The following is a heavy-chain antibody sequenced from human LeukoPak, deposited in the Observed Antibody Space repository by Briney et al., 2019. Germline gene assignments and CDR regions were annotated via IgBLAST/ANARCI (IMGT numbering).Heavy chain of an antibody. CDR2: IKQDGSEK. CDR1: GFTFSSYW. D-gene: IGHD3-22*01. CDR3: ASSRYDSSGYYGIIGY. V-gene: IGHV3-7*01. Sequence: HPGGSLRLSCAASGFTFSSYWMSWVRQAPGKGLEWVANIKQDGSEKYYVDSVKGRFTISRDNAKNSLYLQMNSLRAEDTALYYCASSRYDSSGYYGIIGYWGQGTLVTISS. J-gene: IGHJ4*02.